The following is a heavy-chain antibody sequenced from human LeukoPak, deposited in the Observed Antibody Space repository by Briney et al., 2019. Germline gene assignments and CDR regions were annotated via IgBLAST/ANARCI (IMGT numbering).Heavy chain of an antibody. Sequence: ASVKVFCKASGYTFTSYGISWVRQAPGQGLEWMGWISAYNGNTNYAQKLQSRVTMTTDTSPSTAYMELRSRRSDDTAVYYCAREGYYDSSGYFRSKTNLDYWGQGTLVTVSS. CDR2: ISAYNGNT. CDR3: AREGYYDSSGYFRSKTNLDY. J-gene: IGHJ4*02. CDR1: GYTFTSYG. D-gene: IGHD3-22*01. V-gene: IGHV1-18*01.